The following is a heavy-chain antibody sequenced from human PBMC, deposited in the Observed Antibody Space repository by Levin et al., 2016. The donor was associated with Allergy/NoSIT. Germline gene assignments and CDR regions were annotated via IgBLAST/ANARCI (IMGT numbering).Heavy chain of an antibody. D-gene: IGHD3-22*01. J-gene: IGHJ3*02. CDR3: AKKYYYDGNVKDAFDI. CDR2: ISGSGGST. Sequence: VRQMPGKGLEWVSAISGSGGSTFYADSVKGRFTISRDNSKNTLYLQMNSLRAEDTAIYYCAKKYYYDGNVKDAFDIWGQGTMGTVSS. V-gene: IGHV3-23*01.